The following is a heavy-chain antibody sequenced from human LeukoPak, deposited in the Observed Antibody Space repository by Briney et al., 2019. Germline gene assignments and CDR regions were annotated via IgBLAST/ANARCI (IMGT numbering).Heavy chain of an antibody. D-gene: IGHD3-22*01. J-gene: IGHJ4*02. CDR3: AKEPGYYDSSGYYIMQGYLDY. V-gene: IGHV3-23*01. Sequence: PGGSLRLSCAASGFTFSSYAMSWVRQAPGKGLEWVSAISGSGGSTYYADSVKGRFTISRDNSKNTLYLQMNSLRAEDTAVYYCAKEPGYYDSSGYYIMQGYLDYWGQGTLVTVSS. CDR2: ISGSGGST. CDR1: GFTFSSYA.